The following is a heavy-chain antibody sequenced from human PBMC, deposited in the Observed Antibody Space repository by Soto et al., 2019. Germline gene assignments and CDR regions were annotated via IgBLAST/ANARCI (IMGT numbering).Heavy chain of an antibody. D-gene: IGHD3-10*01. CDR3: AHKGSGSRAIDY. V-gene: IGHV2-5*02. CDR1: GFSLSTSGVG. CDR2: IYWDDSK. J-gene: IGHJ4*02. Sequence: QITLKESGPTLVKPTQTLTLTCTFSGFSLSTSGVGVGWIRQPPRKALEWLAVIYWDDSKTYSPSLKSRLTITKDSARDQVVLTMTNMDPVDTATYYCAHKGSGSRAIDYWGQGALVTVSS.